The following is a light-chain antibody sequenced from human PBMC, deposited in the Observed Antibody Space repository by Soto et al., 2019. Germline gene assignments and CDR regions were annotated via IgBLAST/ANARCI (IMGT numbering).Light chain of an antibody. CDR3: SSYTTSSTVV. CDR2: GVT. Sequence: QSALTQPASVFGSPGQSITISCTGTSSDVGGYNFVSWYQQLPGKAPKLMIYGVTSRPSGVSNRFSGSKSGNTASLTISGLQPEDEAEYYCSSYTTSSTVVFGTGTKVTVL. CDR1: SSDVGGYNF. J-gene: IGLJ1*01. V-gene: IGLV2-14*03.